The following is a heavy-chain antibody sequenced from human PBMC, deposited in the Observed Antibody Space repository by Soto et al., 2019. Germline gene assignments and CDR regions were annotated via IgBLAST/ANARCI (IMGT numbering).Heavy chain of an antibody. V-gene: IGHV1-24*01. D-gene: IGHD1-1*01. CDR2: FDPEDDET. CDR1: GYTLTELS. Sequence: QVQLVQSGAEVKKPGASVKVSCKVSGYTLTELSMHWVRQAPGKGLEWMGGFDPEDDETIYAQKFQGRVTMSEDTSTETAYMELRNPRSEDTSVYYCTTGTDDADPTNFDYWGQGTLVTVSS. CDR3: TTGTDDADPTNFDY. J-gene: IGHJ4*02.